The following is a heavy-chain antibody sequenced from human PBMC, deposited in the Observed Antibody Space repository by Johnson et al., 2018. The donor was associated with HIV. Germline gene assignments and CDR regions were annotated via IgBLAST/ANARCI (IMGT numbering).Heavy chain of an antibody. CDR1: GFTVSSNY. D-gene: IGHD3-22*01. J-gene: IGHJ3*02. V-gene: IGHV3-66*03. CDR3: ARDRPIAPFDI. CDR2: SWNSGSI. Sequence: MLLVESGGGLIQPGGSLRLSCAASGFTVSSNYMSWVRQAPGKGLEWVSGISWNSGSIGYADSVKGRFTISRDNAKNSLYLQMNSLRAEDTAVYYCARDRPIAPFDIWGQGTMVTVSS.